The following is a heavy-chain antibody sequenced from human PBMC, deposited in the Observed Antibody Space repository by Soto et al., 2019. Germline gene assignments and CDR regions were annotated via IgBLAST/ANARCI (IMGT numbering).Heavy chain of an antibody. V-gene: IGHV3-9*01. CDR2: ITWNGGTI. Sequence: SLRLSCAASGFAFDDYVMHWVRQPPGRGLGWVSGITWNGGTIRYVDSVKGRFTISRDNAENSLYLQMNSLRPEDTAVYYCAKGGSAALIAPSGRDNWFDPWGQGTQVTVSS. CDR1: GFAFDDYV. D-gene: IGHD6-13*01. J-gene: IGHJ5*02. CDR3: AKGGSAALIAPSGRDNWFDP.